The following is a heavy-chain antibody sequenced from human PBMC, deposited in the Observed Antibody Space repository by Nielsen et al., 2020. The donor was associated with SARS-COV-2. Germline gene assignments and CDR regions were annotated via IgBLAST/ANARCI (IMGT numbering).Heavy chain of an antibody. CDR2: ISAYNGNT. V-gene: IGHV1-18*01. D-gene: IGHD5-24*01. CDR3: ARENMATIADYYYYYGMDV. J-gene: IGHJ6*02. CDR1: GFTFTSSA. Sequence: ASVKVSCKASGFTFTSSAVQWVRQARGQRLEWMGWISAYNGNTNYAQKLQGRVTMTTDTSTSTAYMELRSLRSDDTAVYYCARENMATIADYYYYYGMDVWGQGTTVTVSS.